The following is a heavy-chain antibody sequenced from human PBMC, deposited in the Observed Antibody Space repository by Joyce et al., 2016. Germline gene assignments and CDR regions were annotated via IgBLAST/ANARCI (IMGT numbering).Heavy chain of an antibody. CDR1: GFMFSTSS. J-gene: IGHJ6*02. Sequence: EVQLVESGGGLVKPGGSLKIYCAAFGFMFSTSSMSWFRQAPGKGLECVSAISGDRRFIFHADSVRGRFTVSRDNAENSLYLQMKSLRVEDTAVYFCARGGLVYDYSMDVWGQGTTVIVSS. V-gene: IGHV3-21*02. D-gene: IGHD2-21*01. CDR3: ARGGLVYDYSMDV. CDR2: ISGDRRFI.